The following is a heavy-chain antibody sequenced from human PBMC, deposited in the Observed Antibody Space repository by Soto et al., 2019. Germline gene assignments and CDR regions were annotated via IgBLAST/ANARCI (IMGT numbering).Heavy chain of an antibody. D-gene: IGHD6-13*01. J-gene: IGHJ6*02. CDR2: IDPSASYT. Sequence: GESLKISCKGSGYSFTSYLISWVSQMPGKGLEWMGRIDPSASYTNYSPSFQGHVTISADKSISTAYLQWSSLKASDTAMYYCARLGTAAGGYYGMDVWGQGTTVTVSS. V-gene: IGHV5-10-1*01. CDR1: GYSFTSYL. CDR3: ARLGTAAGGYYGMDV.